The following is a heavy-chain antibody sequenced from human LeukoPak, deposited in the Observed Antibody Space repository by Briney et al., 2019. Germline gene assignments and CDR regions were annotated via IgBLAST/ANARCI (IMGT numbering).Heavy chain of an antibody. J-gene: IGHJ4*02. Sequence: GGSLRLSCAASGFTFSNYWMHWVRQAPGKGLVWVSSIKSNGRTTSYADSVKGRFTISRDNAKNTLYLQMNSLRGEDTAVYYCARDGRLDGYNGIVDNWGQGTLVTVSS. CDR3: ARDGRLDGYNGIVDN. D-gene: IGHD5-24*01. V-gene: IGHV3-74*01. CDR1: GFTFSNYW. CDR2: IKSNGRTT.